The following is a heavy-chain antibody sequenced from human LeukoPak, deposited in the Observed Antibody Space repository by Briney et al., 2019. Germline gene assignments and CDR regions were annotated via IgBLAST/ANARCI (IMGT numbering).Heavy chain of an antibody. CDR1: VYTFTDYY. D-gene: IGHD2-2*02. Sequence: ATVKISCKVSVYTFTDYYMHWVQQAPGKGLEWMGLVDPEDGETIYAEKFQGRVTITADTSTDTAYMELRSLRSEDTAVYYCATEPKGYCSSTSCYTGDYWGQGTLVTVSS. CDR2: VDPEDGET. V-gene: IGHV1-69-2*01. J-gene: IGHJ4*02. CDR3: ATEPKGYCSSTSCYTGDY.